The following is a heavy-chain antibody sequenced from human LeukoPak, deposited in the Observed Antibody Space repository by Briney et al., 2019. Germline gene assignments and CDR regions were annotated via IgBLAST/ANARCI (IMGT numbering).Heavy chain of an antibody. Sequence: SETLSLTCAVYGGSFSGYYWSWIRQPPGKGLEWIGEINHSGSTNYNPSLKSRVTISVDTSKNQFSLKLSSVTAADTAVYYCARRPIAARLSRSYYYMDVWGKGTTVTVSS. V-gene: IGHV4-34*01. CDR1: GGSFSGYY. CDR2: INHSGST. D-gene: IGHD6-6*01. CDR3: ARRPIAARLSRSYYYMDV. J-gene: IGHJ6*03.